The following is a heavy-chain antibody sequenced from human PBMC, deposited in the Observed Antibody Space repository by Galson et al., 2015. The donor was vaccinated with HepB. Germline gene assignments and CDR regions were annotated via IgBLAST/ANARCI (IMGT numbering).Heavy chain of an antibody. CDR2: INPNSGGT. CDR3: ARARWVSSSGGYDAFDI. Sequence: SCKASGYTFTGYYMHWVRQAPGQGLGWMGWINPNSGGTDYAQKFQGRVTMTRDTSISTAYMELSRLRSDDTAVYYCARARWVSSSGGYDAFDIWGQGTMVTVSS. CDR1: GYTFTGYY. V-gene: IGHV1-2*02. D-gene: IGHD6-19*01. J-gene: IGHJ3*02.